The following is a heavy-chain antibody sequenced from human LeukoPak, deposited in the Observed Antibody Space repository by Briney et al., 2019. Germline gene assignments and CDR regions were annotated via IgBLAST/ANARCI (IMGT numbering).Heavy chain of an antibody. J-gene: IGHJ4*02. CDR3: ARRIHGSSHVDC. Sequence: KSSETLSLTCTVSGGPISSNSHSWEWIRQPPGKGLEWIANIYYSGNTNYNPSLESRVTISVDASENQFSLKLNSVTAADTAVYYCARRIHGSSHVDCWGQGTLVTVSS. CDR1: GGPISSNSHS. V-gene: IGHV4-39*01. CDR2: IYYSGNT. D-gene: IGHD6-13*01.